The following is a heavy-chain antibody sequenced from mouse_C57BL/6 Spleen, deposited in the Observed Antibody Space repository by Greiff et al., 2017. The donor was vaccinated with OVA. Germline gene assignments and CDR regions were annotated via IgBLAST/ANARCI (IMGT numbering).Heavy chain of an antibody. Sequence: VQLQQSGAELVRPGASVTLSCKASGYTFTDYEMHWVKQTPVHGLEWIGAIDPETGGTAYNQKFKGKAILTADKSSSTAYMELRSLTSEDSAVYYCTRKDYGSSPYWYFDVWCTGTTVTVSS. CDR2: IDPETGGT. CDR1: GYTFTDYE. J-gene: IGHJ1*03. D-gene: IGHD1-1*01. CDR3: TRKDYGSSPYWYFDV. V-gene: IGHV1-15*01.